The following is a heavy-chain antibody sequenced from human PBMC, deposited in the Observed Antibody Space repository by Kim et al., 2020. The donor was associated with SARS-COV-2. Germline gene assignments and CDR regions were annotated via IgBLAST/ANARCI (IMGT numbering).Heavy chain of an antibody. J-gene: IGHJ3*02. Sequence: SETLSLTCAVYGGSFSGYYWSWIRQPPGKGLEWIGEINHSGSTNYNPCLKSRVTISVDTSKNQFSLKLSSVTAADTAVYYCARGRGIRLGMVRGVIRRGAFDIWGQGTMVTVSS. V-gene: IGHV4-34*01. CDR1: GGSFSGYY. CDR3: ARGRGIRLGMVRGVIRRGAFDI. D-gene: IGHD3-10*01. CDR2: INHSGST.